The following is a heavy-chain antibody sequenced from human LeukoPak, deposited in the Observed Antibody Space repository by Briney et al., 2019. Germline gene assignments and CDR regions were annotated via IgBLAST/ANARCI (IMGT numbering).Heavy chain of an antibody. CDR3: ARDLVAAAGRPLGY. Sequence: ASVKVSCKASGYTFTSYAMHRVRQAPGQRLEWMGWINAGNGNTKYSQKFQGRVTITRDTSASTAYMELSSLRSEDTAVYYCARDLVAAAGRPLGYWGQGTLVTVSS. V-gene: IGHV1-3*01. J-gene: IGHJ4*02. CDR2: INAGNGNT. CDR1: GYTFTSYA. D-gene: IGHD6-13*01.